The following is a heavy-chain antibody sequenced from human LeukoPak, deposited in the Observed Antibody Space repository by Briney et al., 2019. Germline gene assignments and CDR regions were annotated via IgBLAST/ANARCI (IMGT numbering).Heavy chain of an antibody. D-gene: IGHD2-15*01. Sequence: SETLSLTCTVSGGSISSYYWSWIRQPPGKGLEWIGYSGSTNYNPSLKSRVTISVDTSKNQFSLKLSSVTAADTAVYYCATHGDPHIVVVVAAGRVGAFNPPGRGSSKYYFDYWGQGTLVTVSS. V-gene: IGHV4-59*08. J-gene: IGHJ4*02. CDR3: ATHGDPHIVVVVAAGRVGAFNPPGRGSSKYYFDY. CDR1: GGSISSYY. CDR2: SGST.